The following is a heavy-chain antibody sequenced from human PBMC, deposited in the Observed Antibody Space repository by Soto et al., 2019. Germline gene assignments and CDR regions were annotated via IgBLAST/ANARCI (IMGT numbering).Heavy chain of an antibody. CDR1: GFTFSDYY. D-gene: IGHD2-15*01. V-gene: IGHV3-11*01. J-gene: IGHJ3*02. Sequence: GGSLRLSCAASGFTFSDYYMTWIRQAPGKGLEWVSYISSNGTGIYYADSVKGRFTISRDNAKNSLYLQMSSLRAEETAVYYCARAYSDAFDIWGQGTMVTVSS. CDR2: ISSNGTGI. CDR3: ARAYSDAFDI.